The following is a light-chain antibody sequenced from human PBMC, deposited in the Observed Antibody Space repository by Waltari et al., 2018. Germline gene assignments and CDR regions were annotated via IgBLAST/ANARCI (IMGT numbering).Light chain of an antibody. CDR1: RIGRKS. CDR3: QVWESSVV. CDR2: DDS. J-gene: IGLJ2*01. V-gene: IGLV3-21*02. Sequence: SSVLTQPPSVSVAPGQTARITCGGDRIGRKSVHWYQRKPGQAPVLVVFDDSARPSGISGRFSGSISGPTATLTISRVEAGDEADYYCQVWESSVVFGGGTKLTVL.